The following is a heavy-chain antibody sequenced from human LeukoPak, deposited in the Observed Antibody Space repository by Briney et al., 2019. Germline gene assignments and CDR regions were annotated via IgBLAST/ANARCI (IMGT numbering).Heavy chain of an antibody. V-gene: IGHV1-2*02. CDR2: INPNSGGT. CDR3: ALLAASDTLFY. D-gene: IGHD6-13*01. Sequence: EASVKVFCKASGYTFTGYYMYWVRQAPGQGLEWMGWINPNSGGTQNAQKFQGRVTMTRDTSISTAYMELSRLRSDDTAVYYCALLAASDTLFYWGQGTLVTVSS. CDR1: GYTFTGYY. J-gene: IGHJ4*02.